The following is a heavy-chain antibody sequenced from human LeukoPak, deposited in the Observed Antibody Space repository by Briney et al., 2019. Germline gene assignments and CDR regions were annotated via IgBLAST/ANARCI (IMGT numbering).Heavy chain of an antibody. Sequence: ASVKVSCKASGYTFTGYYMHWVRQAPGQGLEWMGWINPNSGGTNYAQKFQGRVTMTRDTSISTAYMEPSRLRSDDTAVYYCARGVAASPKVWFDPWGQGTLVTVSS. CDR1: GYTFTGYY. CDR2: INPNSGGT. CDR3: ARGVAASPKVWFDP. J-gene: IGHJ5*02. V-gene: IGHV1-2*02. D-gene: IGHD2-15*01.